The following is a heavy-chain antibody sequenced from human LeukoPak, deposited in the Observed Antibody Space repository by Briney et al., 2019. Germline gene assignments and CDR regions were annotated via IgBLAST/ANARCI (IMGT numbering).Heavy chain of an antibody. CDR1: GFTFSSYW. Sequence: GGSLRLSCAASGFTFSSYWMSWVRQAPGKGLEWVANIKQDGSEKYYVDSVKGRFTISRDNAKNTLYLQVNSLGAEDTAVYYCARGAMGNYYMDVWGKGTTVTVSS. CDR2: IKQDGSEK. D-gene: IGHD5-24*01. J-gene: IGHJ6*03. CDR3: ARGAMGNYYMDV. V-gene: IGHV3-7*01.